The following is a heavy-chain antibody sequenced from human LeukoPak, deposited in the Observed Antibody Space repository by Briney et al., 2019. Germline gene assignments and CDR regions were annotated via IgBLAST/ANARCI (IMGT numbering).Heavy chain of an antibody. D-gene: IGHD2-21*01. J-gene: IGHJ4*02. V-gene: IGHV3-23*01. Sequence: GGSLRLSCAASGFTFRSFAMNWVRQAPGKGLGWVSTISGAGGSTDYADSVKGRFTISRDNSKNTLYLQMNSLTAEDTAVYYCAKSRFGDPYYFDYWGQGTLVTVSS. CDR2: ISGAGGST. CDR1: GFTFRSFA. CDR3: AKSRFGDPYYFDY.